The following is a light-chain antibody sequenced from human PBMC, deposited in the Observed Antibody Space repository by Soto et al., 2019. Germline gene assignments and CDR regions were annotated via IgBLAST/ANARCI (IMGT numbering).Light chain of an antibody. CDR3: CSYAGSSFYV. V-gene: IGLV2-23*02. J-gene: IGLJ1*01. CDR2: EVS. Sequence: QSALTQPASVSGSPGQSITISCTGTSSDVGSYNLVSWYQQHPGKAPKLMIYEVSKRPSGVSNRFSGSKSCNTASLTISGLQAEDEADYYCCSYAGSSFYVFGTGTKVTVL. CDR1: SSDVGSYNL.